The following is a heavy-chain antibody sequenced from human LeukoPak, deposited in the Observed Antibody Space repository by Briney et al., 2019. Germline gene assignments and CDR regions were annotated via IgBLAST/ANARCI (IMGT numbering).Heavy chain of an antibody. Sequence: ASVKVSCKVSGYTLTELSLHWARQAPGKGLEWMGGFDPEDGETIYARKFQGRVTMTEDTSTDTAYMELSSLRSEDTAVYFCAVSLTTGGYYGMDVWGQGTTVAVSS. V-gene: IGHV1-24*01. J-gene: IGHJ6*02. D-gene: IGHD1-1*01. CDR3: AVSLTTGGYYGMDV. CDR2: FDPEDGET. CDR1: GYTLTELS.